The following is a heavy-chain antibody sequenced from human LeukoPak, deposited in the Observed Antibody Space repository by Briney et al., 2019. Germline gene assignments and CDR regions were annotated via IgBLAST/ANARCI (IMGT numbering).Heavy chain of an antibody. D-gene: IGHD3-10*01. CDR1: GDSISNYY. CDR2: IYYSGST. Sequence: PSETLSLTCTVSGDSISNYYWSWIRQPPGKGLEWIGYIYYSGSTYYNPSLKSRVTISVDTSKNQFSLKLSSVTAADTAVYYCARVTGDWFDPWGQGTLVTVSS. CDR3: ARVTGDWFDP. J-gene: IGHJ5*02. V-gene: IGHV4-59*12.